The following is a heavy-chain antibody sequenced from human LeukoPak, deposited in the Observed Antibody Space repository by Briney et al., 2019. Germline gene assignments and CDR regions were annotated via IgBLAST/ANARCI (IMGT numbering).Heavy chain of an antibody. CDR1: GGSFSGYY. J-gene: IGHJ6*02. CDR3: ARLTYYYGMDV. V-gene: IGHV4-34*01. CDR2: INHSGST. Sequence: PSETLSLTCAVYGGSFSGYYWSWIRQPPGKGLEWIGEINHSGSTNYNPSLKSRVTISVDTSKNQFSLKLSSVTAADTAVYYCARLTYYYGMDVWDQGTTVTVSS.